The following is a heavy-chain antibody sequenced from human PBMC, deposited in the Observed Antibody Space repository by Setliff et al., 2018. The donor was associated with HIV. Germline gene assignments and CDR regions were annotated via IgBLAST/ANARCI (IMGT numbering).Heavy chain of an antibody. CDR2: IYYSGST. J-gene: IGHJ4*02. CDR1: GDSINSGNYY. Sequence: SETLSLTCTVSGDSINSGNYYWSWIRQHPGKGLEWIGYIYYSGSTYYSPSLKTRVTMSVDTSKSQFSLKLTSVTAADTAVYYCARSSHRNCDGDCYLFDYWGQGTLVTVSS. V-gene: IGHV4-31*03. D-gene: IGHD2-21*02. CDR3: ARSSHRNCDGDCYLFDY.